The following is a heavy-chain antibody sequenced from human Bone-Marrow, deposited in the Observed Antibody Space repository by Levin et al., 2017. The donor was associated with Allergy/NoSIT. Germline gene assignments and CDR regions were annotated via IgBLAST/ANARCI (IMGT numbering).Heavy chain of an antibody. CDR2: ISGSGGTI. J-gene: IGHJ4*02. D-gene: IGHD3-10*01. Sequence: LSLTCAASGFTFSSYAMSWVRQAPGKGLEWVSAISGSGGTIYYADSVKGRFTISRDNSKNTLYLQMNSLRAEDTAVYYCARLELLWFGELSRGDFDYWGQGTLVTVSS. CDR1: GFTFSSYA. CDR3: ARLELLWFGELSRGDFDY. V-gene: IGHV3-23*01.